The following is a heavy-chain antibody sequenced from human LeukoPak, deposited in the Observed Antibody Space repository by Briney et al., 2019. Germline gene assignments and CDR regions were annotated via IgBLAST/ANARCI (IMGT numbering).Heavy chain of an antibody. CDR2: INTDGTVT. V-gene: IGHV3-74*01. J-gene: IGHJ4*02. D-gene: IGHD6-19*01. Sequence: GGPLRHFCAASGFTHSKYWMLWLHQAPAKGLESVSRINTDGTVTTYAGSVKGRFTVSRDNADNTMFLQMNSVRDEYTAVYDCATKQWLAPPPDSWGQGTPVTVSS. CDR3: ATKQWLAPPPDS. CDR1: GFTHSKYW.